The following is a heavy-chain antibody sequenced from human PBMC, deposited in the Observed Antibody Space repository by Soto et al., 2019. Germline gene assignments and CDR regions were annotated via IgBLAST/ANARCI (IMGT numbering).Heavy chain of an antibody. V-gene: IGHV4-39*01. Sequence: PSETLSLTCTVSGGSISSSSYYWGWIRQPPGKGLEWIGSIYYSGSTYYNPSLKSRVTISVDTSKNQFSLKLSSVTAADTAVYYCARQGVTVTTAYYYYYGMDVWGQGTTVTVSS. D-gene: IGHD4-4*01. CDR3: ARQGVTVTTAYYYYYGMDV. CDR1: GGSISSSSYY. CDR2: IYYSGST. J-gene: IGHJ6*02.